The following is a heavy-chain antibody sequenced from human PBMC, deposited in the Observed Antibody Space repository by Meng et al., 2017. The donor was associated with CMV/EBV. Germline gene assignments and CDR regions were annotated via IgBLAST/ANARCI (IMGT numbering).Heavy chain of an antibody. CDR2: IRGSGGST. Sequence: GGSLRLSCAASGFTFSSYAMSWVRQAPGKGLEWVSAIRGSGGSTYYADSVKGRFTISRDNSKNTLYLQMNSLRAEDTAVYYCAKGRITIFGVVTPNYFDYWGQGTLVTVSS. D-gene: IGHD3-3*01. J-gene: IGHJ4*02. CDR1: GFTFSSYA. CDR3: AKGRITIFGVVTPNYFDY. V-gene: IGHV3-23*01.